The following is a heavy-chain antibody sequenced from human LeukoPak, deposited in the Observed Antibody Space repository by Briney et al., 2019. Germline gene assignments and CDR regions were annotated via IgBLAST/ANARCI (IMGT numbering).Heavy chain of an antibody. CDR1: GYAFTGYY. Sequence: ASVKVSCKASGYAFTGYYMHWVRQAPGQGLEWMGWINPNSGGTNYAQKFHGRVTMTRDTSISTAYMELSRLRSDDTAVYYCARGVGAMDIGFDPWGQGTLVTVSS. CDR3: ARGVGAMDIGFDP. D-gene: IGHD1-26*01. CDR2: INPNSGGT. V-gene: IGHV1-2*02. J-gene: IGHJ5*02.